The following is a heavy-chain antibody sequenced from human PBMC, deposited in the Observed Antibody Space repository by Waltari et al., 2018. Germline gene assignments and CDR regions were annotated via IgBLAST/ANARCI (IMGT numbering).Heavy chain of an antibody. V-gene: IGHV3-9*01. CDR2: ISWNSGNI. D-gene: IGHD3-10*01. J-gene: IGHJ4*02. CDR1: GFTFDDYA. CDR3: AKDRTYGXGSGLGY. Sequence: EVQLVESXGGLVQPGRSLRLSCAAXGFTFDDYAMHWVRQAPGKGLEWVSGISWNSGNIXYADSGKGRFTIXREXAKXSXYXQMNSLRAXXTALXYCAKDRTYGXGSGLGYXGQGTLVTVXS.